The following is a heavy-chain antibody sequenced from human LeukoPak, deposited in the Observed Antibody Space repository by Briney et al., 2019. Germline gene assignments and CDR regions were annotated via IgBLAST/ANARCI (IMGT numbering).Heavy chain of an antibody. Sequence: SGGSLRLSCAASGFTFSSNWMHWVRQAPGKGLVWVSRIKSDGSITSYADSVKGRFTISRDNAKNTLYLQMNSLRAEDTAVYYCAREYYYDSSACDYWGQGTLVTVSS. J-gene: IGHJ4*02. CDR3: AREYYYDSSACDY. CDR1: GFTFSSNW. D-gene: IGHD3-22*01. CDR2: IKSDGSIT. V-gene: IGHV3-74*01.